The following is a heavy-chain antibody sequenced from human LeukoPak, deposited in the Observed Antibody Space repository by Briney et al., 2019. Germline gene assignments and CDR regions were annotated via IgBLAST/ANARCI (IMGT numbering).Heavy chain of an antibody. D-gene: IGHD6-13*01. V-gene: IGHV3-7*01. CDR1: GFTFSNSW. J-gene: IGHJ5*02. CDR3: ARDQGSIAAADNWFDP. Sequence: GGSLRLSCLASGFTFSNSWMTWVRQAPGRGLEWVANIKEDGSDKQYVDSVRGRFTISRDNAKNSVSLQMDGLRAEDTAVYYCARDQGSIAAADNWFDPWGQGTLVTVSS. CDR2: IKEDGSDK.